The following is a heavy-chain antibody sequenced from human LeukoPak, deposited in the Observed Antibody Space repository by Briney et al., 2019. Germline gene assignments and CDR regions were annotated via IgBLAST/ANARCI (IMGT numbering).Heavy chain of an antibody. J-gene: IGHJ4*02. D-gene: IGHD6-19*01. CDR2: IYYSGST. CDR1: GGSISSSSYY. Sequence: SETLSLTCTVSGGSISSSSYYWGWIRQPPGKGLEWIGSIYYSGSTYYNPSLKSRVTISVDTSKKQFSLKLSSVTAADTAVYYCARQLEYGSGWFDYWGQGTLVTVSS. V-gene: IGHV4-39*01. CDR3: ARQLEYGSGWFDY.